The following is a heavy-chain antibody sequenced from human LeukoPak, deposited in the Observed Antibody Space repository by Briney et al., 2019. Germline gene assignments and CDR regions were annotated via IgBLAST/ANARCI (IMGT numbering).Heavy chain of an antibody. V-gene: IGHV3-48*01. CDR2: ISGGSSII. D-gene: IGHD5-12*01. J-gene: IGHJ4*02. Sequence: PGGSLRLSCAVSGFTSSSYSMNWVRQAPGKGLEGVSYISGGSSIIKYADSVKGRFTISRDNAQNSLYLQMNSLRAEDTAVYYCARDYDHSFDYWGQGILVTVSS. CDR3: ARDYDHSFDY. CDR1: GFTSSSYS.